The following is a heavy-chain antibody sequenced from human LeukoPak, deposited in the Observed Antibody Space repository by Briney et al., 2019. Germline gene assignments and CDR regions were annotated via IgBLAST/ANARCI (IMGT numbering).Heavy chain of an antibody. J-gene: IGHJ5*02. CDR1: GGSISRYH. D-gene: IGHD2-2*01. CDR3: AREDHFTRSIGDWFDP. V-gene: IGHV4-4*07. CDR2: IYSSGST. Sequence: SETLSLTRNVSGGSISRYHWNWIRQPAGKGLEWIGRIYSSGSTNYNPSLKSRVTMSVDTSKNQFSLKLNSMTAADTAVYYCAREDHFTRSIGDWFDPWGQGTLVTVSS.